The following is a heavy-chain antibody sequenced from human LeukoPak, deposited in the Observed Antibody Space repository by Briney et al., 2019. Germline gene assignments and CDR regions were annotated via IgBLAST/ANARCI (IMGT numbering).Heavy chain of an antibody. CDR2: IRGDGDST. CDR3: AKEKGYCRGGSCYYYGMDV. CDR1: GFTFDDYA. V-gene: IGHV3-43*02. D-gene: IGHD2-15*01. J-gene: IGHJ6*02. Sequence: GGSLRLSCAASGFTFDDYAMHWVRQAPGKGLEWVSLIRGDGDSTYYADSVKGRFTISRDNSKNSLFLQMNSLRTEDTALYYCAKEKGYCRGGSCYYYGMDVWGQGTTVTVSS.